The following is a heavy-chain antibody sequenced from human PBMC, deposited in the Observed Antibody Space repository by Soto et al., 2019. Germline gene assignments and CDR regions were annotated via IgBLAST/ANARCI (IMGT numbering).Heavy chain of an antibody. CDR2: INHSGST. CDR3: ARQWRLGGFGPFDAFDI. Sequence: SETLSLTCAVYGGSFSGYYLSWIRQPPGKGLEWIGEINHSGSTNYNPSLKSRVTISVDTSKNQFSLKLSSVTAADTAVYYCARQWRLGGFGPFDAFDIWGQGTMVTVPS. D-gene: IGHD7-27*01. J-gene: IGHJ3*02. CDR1: GGSFSGYY. V-gene: IGHV4-34*01.